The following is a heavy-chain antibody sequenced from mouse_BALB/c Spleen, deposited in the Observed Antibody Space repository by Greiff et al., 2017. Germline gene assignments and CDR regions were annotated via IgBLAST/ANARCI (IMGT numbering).Heavy chain of an antibody. V-gene: IGHV6-6*02. Sequence: EVQLVESGGGLVQPGGSMKLSCVASGFTFSSYWMSWVRQSPEKGLEWVAEIRLKSDNYATHYAESVKGKFTISRDDSKSRLYLQMNSLRAEDTGIYYCTLNRNWEGFAYWGQGTLVTVSA. CDR2: IRLKSDNYAT. D-gene: IGHD4-1*01. CDR1: GFTFSSYW. CDR3: TLNRNWEGFAY. J-gene: IGHJ3*01.